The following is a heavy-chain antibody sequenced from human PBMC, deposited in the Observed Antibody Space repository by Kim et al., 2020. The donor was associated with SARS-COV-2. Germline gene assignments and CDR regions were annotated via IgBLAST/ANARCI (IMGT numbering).Heavy chain of an antibody. CDR1: GFTFSSYS. CDR2: ISSSSSYI. V-gene: IGHV3-21*01. J-gene: IGHJ4*02. CDR3: ARDLRREMATNPPHY. Sequence: GGSLRLSCAASGFTFSSYSMNWVRQAPGKGLEWVSSISSSSSYIYYADSVKGRFTISRDNAKNSLYLQMNSLRAEDTAVYYCARDLRREMATNPPHYWGQGTLVTVYS. D-gene: IGHD5-12*01.